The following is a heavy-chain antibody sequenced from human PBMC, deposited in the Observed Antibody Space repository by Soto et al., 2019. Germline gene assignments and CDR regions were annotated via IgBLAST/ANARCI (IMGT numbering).Heavy chain of an antibody. CDR3: ARDLGEDCSGGSCYDGEYFLQ. Sequence: QVQLVQSGAEVKKPGASVKVSCKGSGYTFTSYGISRVRQAPGQGLEWMGWISGYNGNTNYAQKLQGRVTMTTDTSTSTAYMEVRSLRSDDTAVYYCARDLGEDCSGGSCYDGEYFLQWGQGTLVTVSS. J-gene: IGHJ1*01. V-gene: IGHV1-18*01. D-gene: IGHD2-15*01. CDR1: GYTFTSYG. CDR2: ISGYNGNT.